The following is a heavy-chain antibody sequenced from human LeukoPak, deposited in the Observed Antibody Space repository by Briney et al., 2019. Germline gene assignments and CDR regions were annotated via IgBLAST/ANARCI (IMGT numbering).Heavy chain of an antibody. CDR3: ARSQRIAAAAHFDY. CDR2: IYPGDSDT. Sequence: GESLKISCKVSGYRFADYWIVWVRQMPGKGLEWMGIIYPGDSDTRYSPSFQGQVTISADKSISTAYLPWSSLKASDTAMYYCARSQRIAAAAHFDYWGQGTLVTVSS. J-gene: IGHJ4*02. CDR1: GYRFADYW. V-gene: IGHV5-51*01. D-gene: IGHD6-13*01.